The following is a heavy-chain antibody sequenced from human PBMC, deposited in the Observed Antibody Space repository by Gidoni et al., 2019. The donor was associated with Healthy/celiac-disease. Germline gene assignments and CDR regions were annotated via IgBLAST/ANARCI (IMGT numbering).Heavy chain of an antibody. Sequence: EVHLVASGGVLVQPGRSLRLSSTASVFTFGDSAMRCFRQAPGKWLECVDFIRSKAYGGTTEYAASVKGRVTISRDDSKCIAYLQMNSLKTEDTSVYYCTRGGGSYYGEDYYSYYVMDVWGQGTTVTVSS. V-gene: IGHV3-49*03. CDR1: VFTFGDSA. D-gene: IGHD1-26*01. CDR2: IRSKAYGGTT. CDR3: TRGGGSYYGEDYYSYYVMDV. J-gene: IGHJ6*02.